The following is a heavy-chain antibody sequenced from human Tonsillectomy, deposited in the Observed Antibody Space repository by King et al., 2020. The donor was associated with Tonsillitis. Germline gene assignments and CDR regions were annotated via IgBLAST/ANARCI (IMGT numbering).Heavy chain of an antibody. CDR3: GREGGGELWS. CDR2: IKPDGSEK. Sequence: QLVQSGGGLVQPGGSLRLSCAASGFTFSTSWMSWVRQAPGKGLEWVANIKPDGSEKYYLDSVKGRFTISRDNAKKSLYLQMNSLRGEDTAGYYCGREGGGELWSWGQGTLVTVSS. CDR1: GFTFSTSW. D-gene: IGHD5-18*01. V-gene: IGHV3-7*01. J-gene: IGHJ4*02.